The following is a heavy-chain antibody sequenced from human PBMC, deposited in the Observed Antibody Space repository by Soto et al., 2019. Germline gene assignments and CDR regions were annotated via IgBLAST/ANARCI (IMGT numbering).Heavy chain of an antibody. V-gene: IGHV4-34*01. CDR3: ARDKITGLFDY. CDR2: INHSGST. D-gene: IGHD2-8*02. CDR1: GGSFSGYS. J-gene: IGHJ4*02. Sequence: SETLYLTCAVYGGSFSGYSWTWLRQPPGTGLEWIGEINHSGSTNYNPSLKSRVTISVDTSKNQFSLKLTSVTAADTAVYYCARDKITGLFDYWGQGTLVTVSS.